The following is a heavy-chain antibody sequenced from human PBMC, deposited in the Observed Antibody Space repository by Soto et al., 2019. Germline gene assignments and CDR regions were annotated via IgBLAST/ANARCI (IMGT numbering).Heavy chain of an antibody. Sequence: PSETLSLTCSFSGDSVTSHYLTWIRQSPEKGLEWIGYMHYTGFSHYNPSLKSRLTISVDRSKNQFTLQLSSVTVADTAVYYCERDRKRGLSCSGGSCYSGLGWFDPWGQGTLVTVSS. CDR2: MHYTGFS. CDR3: ERDRKRGLSCSGGSCYSGLGWFDP. J-gene: IGHJ5*02. CDR1: GDSVTSHY. D-gene: IGHD2-15*01. V-gene: IGHV4-59*02.